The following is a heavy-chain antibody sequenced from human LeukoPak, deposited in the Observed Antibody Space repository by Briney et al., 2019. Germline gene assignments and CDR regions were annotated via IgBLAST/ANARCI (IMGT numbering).Heavy chain of an antibody. Sequence: GASVKVSCKASGYTFTGYYMHWVRQAPGQGLEWMGWINPNSGGTNYAQKFQGRVTMTRDTSISTAYMELSRLRSDDTAVYYCARDLGIAAAGTFGYWGQGTLVTVSS. CDR1: GYTFTGYY. V-gene: IGHV1-2*02. CDR2: INPNSGGT. CDR3: ARDLGIAAAGTFGY. D-gene: IGHD6-13*01. J-gene: IGHJ4*02.